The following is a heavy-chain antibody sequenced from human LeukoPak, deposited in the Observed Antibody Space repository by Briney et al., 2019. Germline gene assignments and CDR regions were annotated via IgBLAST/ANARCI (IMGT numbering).Heavy chain of an antibody. CDR2: ISSSGSTI. CDR1: GFTFSSYE. Sequence: GGPLRLSCAASGFTFSSYEMNWVRQAPGKGLEWVSYISSSGSTIYYADSVKGRFTISRDNAKNSLYLQMNSLRAEDTAVYYCARDERRGSMGFDYWGQGTLVTVSS. V-gene: IGHV3-48*03. D-gene: IGHD2-2*01. CDR3: ARDERRGSMGFDY. J-gene: IGHJ4*02.